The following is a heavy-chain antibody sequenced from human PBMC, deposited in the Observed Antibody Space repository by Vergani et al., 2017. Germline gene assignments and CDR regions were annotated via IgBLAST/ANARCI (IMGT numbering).Heavy chain of an antibody. CDR2: IYHSGST. CDR1: GYSIRSGYY. CDR3: AITEYSSGYY. J-gene: IGHJ4*02. D-gene: IGHD3-22*01. V-gene: IGHV4-38-2*02. Sequence: QVQLPESGPGLVKPSETLSLTCTVSGYSIRSGYYWGWIRQPPGKGLEWIGSIYHSGSTYYNPSLKSRVTISVDTSKNQFSLKLSSVTAADTAVYYCAITEYSSGYYWGQGTLVTVSS.